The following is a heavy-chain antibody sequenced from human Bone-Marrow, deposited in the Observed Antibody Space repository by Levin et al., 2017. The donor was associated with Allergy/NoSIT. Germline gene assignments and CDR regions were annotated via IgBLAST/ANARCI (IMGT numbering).Heavy chain of an antibody. V-gene: IGHV5-51*01. Sequence: GESLKISCKASGYNFNTYWIVWVRQMPGKGLEWMGVISPGDSDTIYRPPFHAQVTISVDKSISTAYLQFSSLKASDTAIYYCARGIYIYGPGDAGPGEDDVFNVWGQGTMVTVSS. CDR3: ARGIYIYGPGDAGPGEDDVFNV. CDR1: GYNFNTYW. CDR2: ISPGDSDT. J-gene: IGHJ3*01. D-gene: IGHD3-10*01.